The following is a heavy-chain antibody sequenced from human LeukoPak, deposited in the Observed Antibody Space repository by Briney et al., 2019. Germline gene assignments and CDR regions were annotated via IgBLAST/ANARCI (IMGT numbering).Heavy chain of an antibody. CDR1: GFTFSNYA. Sequence: PGGSLRLSCAASGFTFSNYAMRWVRQAPGKGLEWVSGISGSGDSTYYADSVKGRFTISRDNSKNTLYLQMNSLRAEGTAVYYCASPQAVGYWGQGTLVTVSS. V-gene: IGHV3-23*01. D-gene: IGHD6-13*01. CDR2: ISGSGDST. CDR3: ASPQAVGY. J-gene: IGHJ4*02.